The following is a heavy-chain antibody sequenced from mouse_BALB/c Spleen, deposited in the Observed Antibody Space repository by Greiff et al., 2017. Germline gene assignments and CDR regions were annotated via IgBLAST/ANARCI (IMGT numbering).Heavy chain of an antibody. CDR2: INPSTGYT. J-gene: IGHJ4*01. D-gene: IGHD2-1*01. CDR1: GYTFTSYW. CDR3: AVGNSRDY. Sequence: QVQLQQSGAELAKPGASVKMSCKASGYTFTSYWMHWVKQRPGQGLEWIGYINPSTGYTEYNQKFKDKATLTADKSSSTAYMQLSSLTSEDSAVYYCAVGNSRDYWGQGTSVTVSS. V-gene: IGHV1-7*01.